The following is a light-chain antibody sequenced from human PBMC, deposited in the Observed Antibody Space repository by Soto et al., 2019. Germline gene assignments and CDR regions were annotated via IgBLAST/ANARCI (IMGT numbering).Light chain of an antibody. CDR3: QHYNRLHPWT. CDR2: GAS. V-gene: IGKV3-15*01. CDR1: QSVSSN. J-gene: IGKJ1*01. Sequence: EIVMTQSPATLSVSPGERATLSCRASQSVSSNLAWYQQKPGQAPRILIHGASTRSTGIPARFSGSGSGTDFTLPVISLPSEDFAVYYCQHYNRLHPWTFGQGTKVEIK.